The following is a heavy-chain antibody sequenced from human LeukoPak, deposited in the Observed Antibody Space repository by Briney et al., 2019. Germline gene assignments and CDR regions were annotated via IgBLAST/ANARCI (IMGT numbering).Heavy chain of an antibody. D-gene: IGHD5-18*01. J-gene: IGHJ4*02. CDR1: GGSISSYY. CDR3: ARGGYSYGSLVVFDY. V-gene: IGHV4-59*01. CDR2: IYYSGST. Sequence: PSETLSLTCSVPGGSISSYYWSWIRQPPGKGLEGSGYIYYSGSTTYNPSLTSRVTISVDTSKNQFSLRLSSVTAADTAVYYSARGGYSYGSLVVFDYWGQGTLVTVSS.